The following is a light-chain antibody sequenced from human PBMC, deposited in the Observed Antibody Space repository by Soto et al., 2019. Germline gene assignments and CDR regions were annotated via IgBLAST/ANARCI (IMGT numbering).Light chain of an antibody. V-gene: IGLV2-23*01. CDR1: SSDVGSYKF. Sequence: QSVLTQPASVSGSPGQSITISCNGTSSDVGSYKFVSWYQQHPVKAPKLMIYEGSKRPSGVSNRFSGSKSGNTASLTISGLQAEDEADYYCCSYAGSSTVVFGGGTQLTVL. CDR3: CSYAGSSTVV. CDR2: EGS. J-gene: IGLJ2*01.